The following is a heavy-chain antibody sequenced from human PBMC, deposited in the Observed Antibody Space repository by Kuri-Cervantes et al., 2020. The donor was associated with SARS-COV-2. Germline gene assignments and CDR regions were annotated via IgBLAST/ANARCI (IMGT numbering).Heavy chain of an antibody. Sequence: SETLSLTCAVYGGSFSGYYWSWIRQPPGKGLEWIGYIYYSGSTYYNPSLKSRVTISVDTSKNQFSLKLSSVTAADTAVYYCARADSGIDYWGQGTLVTVSS. D-gene: IGHD3/OR15-3a*01. J-gene: IGHJ4*02. V-gene: IGHV4-30-4*08. CDR3: ARADSGIDY. CDR2: IYYSGST. CDR1: GGSFSGYY.